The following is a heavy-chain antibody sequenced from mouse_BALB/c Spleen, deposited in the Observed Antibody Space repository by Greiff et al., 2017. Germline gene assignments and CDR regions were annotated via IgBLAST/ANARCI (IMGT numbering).Heavy chain of an antibody. V-gene: IGHV3-6*02. J-gene: IGHJ4*01. CDR1: GYSITSGYY. CDR2: ISYDGSN. Sequence: VQLKESGPGLVKPSQSLSLTCSVTGYSITSGYYWNWIRQFPGNKLEWMGYISYDGSNNYNPSLKNRISITRDTSKNQFFLKLNSVTTEDTATYYCARAGIYYHAMDYWGQGTSVTVSS. CDR3: ARAGIYYHAMDY.